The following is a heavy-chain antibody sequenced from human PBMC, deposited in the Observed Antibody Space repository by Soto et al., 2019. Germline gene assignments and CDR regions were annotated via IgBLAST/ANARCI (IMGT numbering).Heavy chain of an antibody. V-gene: IGHV3-21*01. D-gene: IGHD6-19*01. CDR3: ARDYSSGWQKDYYYYGMDV. CDR2: ISSSSSYI. CDR1: GFPFRSYS. J-gene: IGHJ6*02. Sequence: GGSLRLSCAAPGFPFRSYSMKWVRQAPGEGVEGVSSISSSSSYIYYADSVKGRFTIPRDNPKNPLYLQMNSLRAEDTAVYYCARDYSSGWQKDYYYYGMDVWGQGTTVTVSS.